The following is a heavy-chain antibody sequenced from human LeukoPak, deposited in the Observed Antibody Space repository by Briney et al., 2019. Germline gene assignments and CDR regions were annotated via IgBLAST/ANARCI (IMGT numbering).Heavy chain of an antibody. CDR3: ARDLSDDILTGYYSWAPGEDYFDY. D-gene: IGHD3-9*01. Sequence: PGGSLRLSCAASGFTFSSYWMSWVRQAPGKGLEWVANIKQDGSEKYYVDSVKGRFTISRDNAKNSLYLQMNSLRAEDTAVYYCARDLSDDILTGYYSWAPGEDYFDYWGQGTLVTVSS. J-gene: IGHJ4*02. V-gene: IGHV3-7*01. CDR2: IKQDGSEK. CDR1: GFTFSSYW.